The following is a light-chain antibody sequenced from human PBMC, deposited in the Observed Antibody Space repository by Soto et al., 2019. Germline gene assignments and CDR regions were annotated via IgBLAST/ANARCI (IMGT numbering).Light chain of an antibody. J-gene: IGLJ2*01. CDR1: FSNIGSRT. CDR3: AAWDDSLNGLV. CDR2: SNH. V-gene: IGLV1-44*01. Sequence: QSVLTQPPSTSGTPGQRVTISCSGSFSNIGSRTVNWYQHVPGTAPKLLIYSNHQRPSGVLDRFSGSKSGTSASLAISGLQSEDEADYYCAAWDDSLNGLVFGGGTQLTVL.